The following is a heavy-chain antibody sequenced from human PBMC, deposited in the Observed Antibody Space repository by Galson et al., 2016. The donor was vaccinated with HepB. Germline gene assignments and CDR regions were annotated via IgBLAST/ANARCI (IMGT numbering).Heavy chain of an antibody. CDR3: ATDRGYGADDN. V-gene: IGHV3-7*03. CDR1: GFTSSHYW. CDR2: IKPDGSQK. D-gene: IGHD6-25*01. J-gene: IGHJ4*01. Sequence: SLRLSCAGSGFTSSHYWMSWVRQAPGKGLEWVANIKPDGSQKNYVDSVKGRFTISRDNAKDSLYLQMKSLRADDTAVYYCATDRGYGADDNGGHGTLVTGSS.